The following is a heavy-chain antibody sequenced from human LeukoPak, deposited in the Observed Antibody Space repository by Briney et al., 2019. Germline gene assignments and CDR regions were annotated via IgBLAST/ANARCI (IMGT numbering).Heavy chain of an antibody. V-gene: IGHV4-61*01. CDR3: ARDMAHGDYYDY. Sequence: SETLSLTCTLSGRSVRSSSYYWSWIRQPPGKGLEWIGYIYYSGSTNYHPSLKSRVTISVDTSKNQFSLKLSSVTAADTAVYYCARDMAHGDYYDYWGQGSLVTVSS. J-gene: IGHJ4*02. D-gene: IGHD4-17*01. CDR1: GRSVRSSSYY. CDR2: IYYSGST.